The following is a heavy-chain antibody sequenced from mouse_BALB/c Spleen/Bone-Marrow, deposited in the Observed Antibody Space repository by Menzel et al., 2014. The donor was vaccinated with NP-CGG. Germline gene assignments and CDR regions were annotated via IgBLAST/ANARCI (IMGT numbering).Heavy chain of an antibody. J-gene: IGHJ3*01. CDR3: VRGNFQFAY. V-gene: IGHV14-1*02. CDR1: GFNIKEFS. Sequence: VQLQQSGAELVRPGALVKLSCITSGFNIKEFSMHWVKQRPEQGLEWIGWIDPENGNTIYDPNFQGKASISADTSSNTAYLQLSNLASEDTAVYYCVRGNFQFAYWGQGTLVTVSA. CDR2: IDPENGNT.